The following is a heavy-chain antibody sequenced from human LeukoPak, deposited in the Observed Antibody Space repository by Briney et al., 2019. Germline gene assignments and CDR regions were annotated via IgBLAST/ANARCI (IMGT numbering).Heavy chain of an antibody. D-gene: IGHD3-10*01. J-gene: IGHJ4*02. CDR1: GFSFSGYW. CDR3: AKDFGYYYGSGDNYFDY. Sequence: GGTLRLSCAASGFSFSGYWMTWVRQAPGKGLEWVSAISGSGGSTYYADSVKGRFTISRDNSKNTLYLQMNSLRAEDTAVYYCAKDFGYYYGSGDNYFDYWGQGTLVTVSS. V-gene: IGHV3-23*01. CDR2: ISGSGGST.